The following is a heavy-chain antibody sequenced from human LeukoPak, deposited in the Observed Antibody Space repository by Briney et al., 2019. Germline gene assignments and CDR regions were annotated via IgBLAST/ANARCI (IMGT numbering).Heavy chain of an antibody. J-gene: IGHJ1*01. CDR2: IYYSGST. Sequence: PSETLSLTCTVSGGSISSYYWSWIRQPPGKGLEWIGYIYYSGSTNYTPSLKSRVTISVDTSKNQFSLKLSSVTAADTAVYYCAKDGHYYDSSGHWGQGTLVTVSS. CDR3: AKDGHYYDSSGH. V-gene: IGHV4-59*12. CDR1: GGSISSYY. D-gene: IGHD3-22*01.